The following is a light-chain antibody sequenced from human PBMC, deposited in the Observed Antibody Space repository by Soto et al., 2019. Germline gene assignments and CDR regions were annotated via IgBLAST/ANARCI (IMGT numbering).Light chain of an antibody. V-gene: IGKV3-20*01. CDR1: QSVSGNN. Sequence: VLTQSPGTLSVSPGERATLSCRASQSVSGNNLAWYQQKPGRPPRRLIYGESSSASGVPDRFSGSGSGTNFTHNINRLEPEDFALYYCQQCDGTSWTFGQGPKVDLK. J-gene: IGKJ1*01. CDR3: QQCDGTSWT. CDR2: GES.